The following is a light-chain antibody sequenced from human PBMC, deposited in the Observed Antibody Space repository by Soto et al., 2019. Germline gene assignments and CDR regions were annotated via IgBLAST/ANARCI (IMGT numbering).Light chain of an antibody. Sequence: AIRLTQSPSSLSASVGDRVTITCRASQDIRGALAWYQQKPGKPPKLLIFDVSSLQSGVPSRFSGSGSGTDFTLTISSLQPEDFATYYSQQFNTYPITFGQGTRLEIK. CDR2: DVS. CDR1: QDIRGA. CDR3: QQFNTYPIT. V-gene: IGKV1-13*02. J-gene: IGKJ5*01.